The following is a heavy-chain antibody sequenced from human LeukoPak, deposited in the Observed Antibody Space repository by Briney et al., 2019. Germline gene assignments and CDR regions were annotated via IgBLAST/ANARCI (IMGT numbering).Heavy chain of an antibody. J-gene: IGHJ6*03. CDR1: GFTFSSYA. Sequence: GGSLRLSCAASGFTFSSYAMSWVRQAPGKGLEWVSAISGSGGSTYYADSVKGRFTISRDNSKNTLYLQMNSLRAEDTAVYYCAKDGGLVADYYCYYTDVWGKGTTVTVSS. D-gene: IGHD3/OR15-3a*01. CDR3: AKDGGLVADYYCYYTDV. CDR2: ISGSGGST. V-gene: IGHV3-23*01.